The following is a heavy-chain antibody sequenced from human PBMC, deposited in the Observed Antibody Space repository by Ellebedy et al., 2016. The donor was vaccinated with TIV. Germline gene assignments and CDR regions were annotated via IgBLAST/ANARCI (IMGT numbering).Heavy chain of an antibody. CDR1: GFTFDDYA. CDR3: AKDMECSSTSCYSGMDV. CDR2: ISWNSGSI. Sequence: SLKISXAASGFTFDDYAMHWVRQAPGKGLEWVSGISWNSGSIGYADSVKGRFTISRDNAKNSLYLQMNSLRAEDTALYYCAKDMECSSTSCYSGMDVWGQGTTVTVSS. J-gene: IGHJ6*02. D-gene: IGHD2-2*01. V-gene: IGHV3-9*01.